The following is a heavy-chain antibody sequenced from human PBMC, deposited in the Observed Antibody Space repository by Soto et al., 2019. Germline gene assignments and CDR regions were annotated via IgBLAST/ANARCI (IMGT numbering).Heavy chain of an antibody. J-gene: IGHJ4*02. Sequence: PGGSLRLSCAASGFTVSSNYMSWVRQAPGKGLEWVSVIYSGGSTYYADSVKGRFTISRDNSKNTLYLQMNSLRAEDTAVYYCARGPRAYGDYGDDYWGQGTLVTVSS. D-gene: IGHD4-17*01. CDR3: ARGPRAYGDYGDDY. CDR1: GFTVSSNY. V-gene: IGHV3-66*01. CDR2: IYSGGST.